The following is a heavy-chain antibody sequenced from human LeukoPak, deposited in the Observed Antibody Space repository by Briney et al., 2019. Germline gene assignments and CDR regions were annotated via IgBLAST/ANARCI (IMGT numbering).Heavy chain of an antibody. Sequence: SETLSLTCTVSGGSISSSSYYWGWIRQPPGKGLEWIGYIYYSGSTNYNPSLKSRVTISVDTSKNQFSLKLSSVTAADTAVYYCARVGDFWSGPYYYYYYYMDVWGKGTTVTVSS. J-gene: IGHJ6*03. CDR1: GGSISSSSYY. CDR3: ARVGDFWSGPYYYYYYYMDV. CDR2: IYYSGST. D-gene: IGHD3-3*01. V-gene: IGHV4-61*05.